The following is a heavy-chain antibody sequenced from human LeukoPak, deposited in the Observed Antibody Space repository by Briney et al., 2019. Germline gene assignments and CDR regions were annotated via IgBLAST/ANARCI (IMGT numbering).Heavy chain of an antibody. J-gene: IGHJ4*02. Sequence: GRSLRLSCAASGFTFSSYAMHWVRQAPGKGLEWVAVISYDGSNKYYADSVKGRFTISRDNSKNTLYLQMNSLRAEDTAAYYCARASSDYGEEVWGQGTLVTVSS. CDR1: GFTFSSYA. CDR3: ARASSDYGEEV. V-gene: IGHV3-30-3*01. D-gene: IGHD4-17*01. CDR2: ISYDGSNK.